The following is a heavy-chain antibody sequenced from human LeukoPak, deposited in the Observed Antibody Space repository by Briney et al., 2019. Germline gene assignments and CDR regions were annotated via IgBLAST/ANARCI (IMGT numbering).Heavy chain of an antibody. CDR3: ASGRFLEYYFDY. CDR2: IYYSGST. Sequence: SQTLSLTCTVSGGSISSDDYYWSWIRQPPGKGLGWVGCIYYSGSTHYNPSLKSRVTISVDTSKNQFSLKLSSVTAADTAVYYCASGRFLEYYFDYWGQGTLVTVSS. J-gene: IGHJ4*02. V-gene: IGHV4-30-4*01. D-gene: IGHD3-3*01. CDR1: GGSISSDDYY.